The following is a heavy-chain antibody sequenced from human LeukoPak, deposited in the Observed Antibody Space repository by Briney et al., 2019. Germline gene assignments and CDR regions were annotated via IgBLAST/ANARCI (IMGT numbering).Heavy chain of an antibody. D-gene: IGHD3-9*01. CDR3: ARDYYDILTGYPVPYYYFDY. V-gene: IGHV4-61*02. CDR1: GGSISSGSYY. CDR2: IYTSGST. Sequence: SETLSLTCTVYGGSISSGSYYWSWIRQPAGKGLEWIGRIYTSGSTNYNPSLKSRVTISVDTSKNQFSLKLSSVTAADTAVYYCARDYYDILTGYPVPYYYFDYWGQGTLVTVSS. J-gene: IGHJ4*02.